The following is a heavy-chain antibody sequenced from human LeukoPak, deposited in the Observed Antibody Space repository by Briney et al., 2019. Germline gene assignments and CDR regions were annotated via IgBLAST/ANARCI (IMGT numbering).Heavy chain of an antibody. CDR2: IKGKTDGGTT. CDR3: TTAAYYYDPYRTGDDAFDI. V-gene: IGHV3-15*01. J-gene: IGHJ3*02. D-gene: IGHD3-22*01. CDR1: GFTFSNAW. Sequence: KSGGSLRLSCAASGFTFSNAWMSWVRQAPGKGLEWVGRIKGKTDGGTTDYAAPVKGRFTISRDDSKNTLYLQMNSLKTEDTAVYYCTTAAYYYDPYRTGDDAFDIWGQGTMVTVSS.